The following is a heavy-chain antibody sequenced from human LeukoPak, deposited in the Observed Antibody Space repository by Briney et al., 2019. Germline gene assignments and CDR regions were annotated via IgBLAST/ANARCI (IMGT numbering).Heavy chain of an antibody. J-gene: IGHJ4*02. CDR1: GGSFSGYY. CDR2: INHSGST. Sequence: PSETLSLTCAVNGGSFSGYYWSWIRQPPGKGLEWIGEINHSGSTNYNPSLKSRVTISVDTSKNQISLKLSSVTAADTAVYYCARDEGSGGERFGLDYWGQGTLVTVSS. V-gene: IGHV4-34*01. D-gene: IGHD3-10*01. CDR3: ARDEGSGGERFGLDY.